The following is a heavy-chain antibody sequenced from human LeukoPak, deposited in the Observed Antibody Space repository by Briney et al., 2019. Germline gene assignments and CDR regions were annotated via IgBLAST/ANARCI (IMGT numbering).Heavy chain of an antibody. Sequence: GGSLRLSCAASGFTFSSYWMSWVRQAPGKGPEWVANIKQDGSEKYYVGSVKGRFTISRDNAKNSLYLQMNSLRAEDTAVYYCAGGGFYYYDSSGYYGFDPWGQGTLVTVSS. CDR2: IKQDGSEK. CDR3: AGGGFYYYDSSGYYGFDP. D-gene: IGHD3-22*01. CDR1: GFTFSSYW. V-gene: IGHV3-7*01. J-gene: IGHJ5*02.